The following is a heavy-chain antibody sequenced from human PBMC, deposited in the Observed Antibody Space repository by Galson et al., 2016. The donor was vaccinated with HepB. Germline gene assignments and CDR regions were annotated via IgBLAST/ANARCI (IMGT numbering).Heavy chain of an antibody. J-gene: IGHJ6*02. CDR2: IYSDGNT. CDR1: GLTVSSNH. CDR3: AREVLNHGVGCMDV. D-gene: IGHD4-17*01. Sequence: SLRLSCAASGLTVSSNHMSWFRQAPGKGLEWVANIYSDGNTKYADSVKGRFTISRDNSKNTGYLQMNSLRVEDTAVYYCAREVLNHGVGCMDVWGQGTTVIVSS. V-gene: IGHV3-53*01.